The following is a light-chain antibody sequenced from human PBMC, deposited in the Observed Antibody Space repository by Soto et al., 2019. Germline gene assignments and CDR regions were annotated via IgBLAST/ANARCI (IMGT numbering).Light chain of an antibody. CDR1: QWFRGL. V-gene: IGKV3-11*01. CDR2: DAY. CDR3: QQRPMWPIT. J-gene: IGKJ5*01. Sequence: ESVFTRSPVTLCLSPXERATLSCRAIQWFRGLFFWYQQKPGQAPXLPXYDAYNRANGSPTSFSGSGSATDFTRTISSLEPEDSAVYYGQQRPMWPITFGQGTRLEIK.